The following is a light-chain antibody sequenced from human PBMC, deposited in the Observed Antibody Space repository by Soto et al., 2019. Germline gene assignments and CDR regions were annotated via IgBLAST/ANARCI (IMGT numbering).Light chain of an antibody. J-gene: IGKJ1*01. CDR1: QSVSSSY. Sequence: EMVLAQSPGTMSLSPGERATLSCRASQSVSSSYLAWYQQKPGQAPRLLIYGTSSRATAIPDRFSGSGSGTDFTLTISRLEPEDFAVYYCQQYGSSSLTFGQGTKVDIK. CDR3: QQYGSSSLT. CDR2: GTS. V-gene: IGKV3-20*01.